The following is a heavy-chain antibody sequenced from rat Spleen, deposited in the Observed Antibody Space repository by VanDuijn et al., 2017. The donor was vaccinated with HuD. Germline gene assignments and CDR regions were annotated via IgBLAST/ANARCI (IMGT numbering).Heavy chain of an antibody. V-gene: IGHV5-19*01. Sequence: EVHLVESGGGLVQPGRSLKLSCAASGFTFSNYGMHWIRQGPTKGLEWVASISPSGVSTYYRDSVKGRFTISRDNAKSTLYLQMDSLRSEDTATYYCATEGAYCGGYTSHWFAYWGQGTLVTVSP. J-gene: IGHJ3*01. D-gene: IGHD1-11*01. CDR2: ISPSGVST. CDR3: ATEGAYCGGYTSHWFAY. CDR1: GFTFSNYG.